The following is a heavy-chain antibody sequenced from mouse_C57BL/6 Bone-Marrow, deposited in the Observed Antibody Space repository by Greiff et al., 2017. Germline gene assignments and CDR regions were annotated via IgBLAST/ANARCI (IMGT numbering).Heavy chain of an antibody. CDR3: ARGLFDY. V-gene: IGHV1-69*01. CDR2: IDPSDSYT. Sequence: QVQLQQPGAELVMPGASVKLSCKASGYTFTSYWMHWVQQTPGQGLEWIGEIDPSDSYTNYNQKFKGKFTLTVDKSSSTAYRQLSSLTSEDSAVYYGARGLFDYWGQGTTLTVSS. J-gene: IGHJ2*01. CDR1: GYTFTSYW.